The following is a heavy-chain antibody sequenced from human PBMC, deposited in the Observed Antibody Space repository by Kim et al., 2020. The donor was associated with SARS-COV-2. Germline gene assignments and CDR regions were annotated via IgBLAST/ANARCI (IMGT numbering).Heavy chain of an antibody. V-gene: IGHV3-74*01. CDR3: AREVAYYYYGMDV. Sequence: GGSLRLSCAASGFTFSSYWMHWVRQAPGKGLVWVSRINSDGSSTSYADSVKGRFTISRDNAKNTLYLQMNSLRAEDTAVYYCAREVAYYYYGMDVWGQGTTVTVSS. CDR1: GFTFSSYW. J-gene: IGHJ6*02. CDR2: INSDGSST. D-gene: IGHD2-15*01.